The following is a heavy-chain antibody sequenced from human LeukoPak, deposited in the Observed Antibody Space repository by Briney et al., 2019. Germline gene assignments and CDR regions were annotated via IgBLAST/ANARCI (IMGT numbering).Heavy chain of an antibody. J-gene: IGHJ4*02. CDR2: ISFDGSEK. V-gene: IGHV3-30*18. CDR1: GFSFSNYG. CDR3: AKAGREAKGGYYSYFDY. D-gene: IGHD3-3*01. Sequence: GGSLRLSCAASGFSFSNYGIHWVRQAPGKGLEWVALISFDGSEKSYADSVQGRFTISRDNSKNTLYLQMNSLSSEDTAVYYCAKAGREAKGGYYSYFDYRGQGALVTVSS.